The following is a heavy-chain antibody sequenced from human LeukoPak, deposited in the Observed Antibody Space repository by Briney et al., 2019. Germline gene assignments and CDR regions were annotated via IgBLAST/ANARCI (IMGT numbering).Heavy chain of an antibody. CDR1: GFTFSRYF. Sequence: GGSLRLSCSASGFTFSRYFMHWVRQAPGKGLEYVSAIRNDGGSTFYADSVKGRFIISRDNSKNTLYLQMNSLRAEDTAVYYCALGGGYYSAFGIWGQGTMVTVSS. CDR2: IRNDGGST. CDR3: ALGGGYYSAFGI. J-gene: IGHJ3*02. D-gene: IGHD3-10*01. V-gene: IGHV3-64*04.